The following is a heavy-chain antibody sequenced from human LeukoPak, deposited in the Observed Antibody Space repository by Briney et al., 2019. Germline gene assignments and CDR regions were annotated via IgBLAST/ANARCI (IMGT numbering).Heavy chain of an antibody. J-gene: IGHJ6*02. D-gene: IGHD2-21*02. CDR2: IYSGGGT. CDR1: GFTVSSNY. Sequence: GGSLRLSCAASGFTVSSNYMSWVRQAPGKGLEWVSVIYSGGGTYYADSVKGRFTISRDNSKNTLYLQMSSLRAEDTAVYYCARDGGDDYYYYGMDVWGQGTTVTVSS. V-gene: IGHV3-66*02. CDR3: ARDGGDDYYYYGMDV.